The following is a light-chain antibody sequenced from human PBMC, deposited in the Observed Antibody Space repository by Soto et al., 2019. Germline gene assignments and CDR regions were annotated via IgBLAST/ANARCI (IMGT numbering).Light chain of an antibody. CDR2: GAS. J-gene: IGKJ2*01. Sequence: EIVLTQSPGTLSLSPGERATLSCRASQSVGSSHLAWYQQKPGQAPRLLIYGASSRATGIPDRFSGSGSGTDFTLTISRLEPEDFAVYYCQQDGSSPQYTFGQGTKAELK. V-gene: IGKV3-20*01. CDR1: QSVGSSH. CDR3: QQDGSSPQYT.